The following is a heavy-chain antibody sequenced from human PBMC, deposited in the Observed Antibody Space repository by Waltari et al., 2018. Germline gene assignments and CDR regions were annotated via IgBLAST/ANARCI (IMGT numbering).Heavy chain of an antibody. CDR2: ISWNGDNA. CDR1: A. Sequence: AMHWVRQAPGKGLEWVSVISWNGDNAGYADSVKGRFIISRDNAQNYLYLQMNSLRPEDTALYYCAKAFRGFECYSYGMDVWGQGTTVTVSS. J-gene: IGHJ6*02. CDR3: AKAFRGFECYSYGMDV. D-gene: IGHD5-12*01. V-gene: IGHV3-9*01.